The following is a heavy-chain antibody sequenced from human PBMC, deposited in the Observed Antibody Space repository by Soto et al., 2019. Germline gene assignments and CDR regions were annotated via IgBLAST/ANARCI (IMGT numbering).Heavy chain of an antibody. V-gene: IGHV1-18*01. D-gene: IGHD3-10*01. CDR2: ISAYNGNT. CDR3: ARDLNGGLWFGEQSRWFDP. Sequence: QVQLVQSGAEVKKPGASVKVSCKASGYTFTSYGISWVRQAPGQGLEWMGWISAYNGNTNYAQKLQGRVTMTTDTSTSTAYMELRSLSSDDTAVYYCARDLNGGLWFGEQSRWFDPWGQGTLVTVSS. J-gene: IGHJ5*02. CDR1: GYTFTSYG.